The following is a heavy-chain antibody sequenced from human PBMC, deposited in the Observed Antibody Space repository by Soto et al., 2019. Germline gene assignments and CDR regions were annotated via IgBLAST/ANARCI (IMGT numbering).Heavy chain of an antibody. J-gene: IGHJ3*01. CDR1: GFSLSSSGVG. V-gene: IGHV2-5*02. CDR2: IYGDDGE. Sequence: SGPTLVNPTQTLTLTCTFSGFSLSSSGVGVGWIRQPPGKALEWLALIYGDDGERYTPSLKTRLTITKDTSKNQVVLTMTNMEPVDTAKYYCAKREGDDYVWGSYKDAFDVWGQGTMVTVSS. CDR3: AKREGDDYVWGSYKDAFDV. D-gene: IGHD3-16*01.